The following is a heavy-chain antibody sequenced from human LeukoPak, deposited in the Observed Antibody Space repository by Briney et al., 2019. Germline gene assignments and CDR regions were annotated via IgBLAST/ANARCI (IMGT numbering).Heavy chain of an antibody. D-gene: IGHD3-3*01. CDR2: MNPNSGGT. CDR3: ARRIWSGYSYYYYYMDV. V-gene: IGHV1-2*02. J-gene: IGHJ6*03. Sequence: ASVKVSCKASGYTFTGYYMHWVRQAPGQGLEWMGWMNPNSGGTNYAQKFQGRVTMTRDTSISTAYMELSRLRSDDTAVYYCARRIWSGYSYYYYYMDVWGKGTTVTVSS. CDR1: GYTFTGYY.